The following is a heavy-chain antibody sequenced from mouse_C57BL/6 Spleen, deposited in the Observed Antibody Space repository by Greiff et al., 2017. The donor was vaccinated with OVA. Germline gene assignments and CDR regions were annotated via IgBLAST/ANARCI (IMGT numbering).Heavy chain of an antibody. CDR3: TRSRVNWGGYFDY. V-gene: IGHV1-15*01. Sequence: VQLQQSGAELVRPGASVTLSCKASGYTFTDYEMHWVKQTPVHGLEWIGAIDPETGGTAYNQKFKGKAILTADKSSSTAYMELRSLTSEDSAVYYCTRSRVNWGGYFDYWGQGTTLTVSS. D-gene: IGHD4-1*01. J-gene: IGHJ2*01. CDR2: IDPETGGT. CDR1: GYTFTDYE.